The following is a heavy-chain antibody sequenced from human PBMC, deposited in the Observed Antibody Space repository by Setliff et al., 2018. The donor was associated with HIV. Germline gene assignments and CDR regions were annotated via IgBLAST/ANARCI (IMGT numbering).Heavy chain of an antibody. V-gene: IGHV3-30*18. CDR3: AKPTTVVTSYYFDS. CDR1: GFTFNNYG. J-gene: IGHJ4*02. Sequence: GESLKISCGAFGFTFNNYGMHWVRRAPGKGLEWVASISYHERDTFYADSVKGRFTISRDNSKNMLYLQMNSLRTEDTAVYYCAKPTTVVTSYYFDSWGQGTQVTVSS. D-gene: IGHD4-17*01. CDR2: ISYHERDT.